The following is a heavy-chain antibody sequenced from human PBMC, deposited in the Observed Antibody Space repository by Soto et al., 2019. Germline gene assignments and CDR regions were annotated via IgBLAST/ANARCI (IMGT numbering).Heavy chain of an antibody. V-gene: IGHV3-74*01. CDR3: ATAEVDY. J-gene: IGHJ4*02. Sequence: HPGGSLRLSCGASGFTFGNYWMHWVRQAPGKGLEWVSRMNSDGSTTNYADSVKGRFTVSRDNARNTLHLQMNSLRAEDTAVYYCATAEVDYWGPGTLVTVSS. CDR2: MNSDGSTT. CDR1: GFTFGNYW.